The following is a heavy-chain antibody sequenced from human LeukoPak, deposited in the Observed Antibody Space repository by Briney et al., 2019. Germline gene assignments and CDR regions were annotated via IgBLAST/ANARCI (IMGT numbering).Heavy chain of an antibody. CDR3: ARDQPLRLRQLYYYYIDV. Sequence: GGSLRLSCAASGFTFSSYWMHWVRQAPGKGLVWVSRINSDGSSTSYADSVKGRFTISRDNAKNTLYLQMNSLRAEDTAVDYCARDQPLRLRQLYYYYIDVGAKGPTVTVSS. CDR1: GFTFSSYW. CDR2: INSDGSST. D-gene: IGHD6-25*01. V-gene: IGHV3-74*01. J-gene: IGHJ6*03.